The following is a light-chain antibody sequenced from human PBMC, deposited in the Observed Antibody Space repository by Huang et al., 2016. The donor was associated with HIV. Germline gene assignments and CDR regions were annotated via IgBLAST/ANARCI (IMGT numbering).Light chain of an antibody. Sequence: PGERATLTCGACQSVRNNYLAWYQQKPGLAPRLLIYDAHVRATGIPDRFSGSGSGTDFTLTISRLEPEDFAMYYCQQYSTSSYTFGQGTKVDI. V-gene: IGKV3D-20*01. CDR3: QQYSTSSYT. J-gene: IGKJ2*01. CDR2: DAH. CDR1: QSVRNNY.